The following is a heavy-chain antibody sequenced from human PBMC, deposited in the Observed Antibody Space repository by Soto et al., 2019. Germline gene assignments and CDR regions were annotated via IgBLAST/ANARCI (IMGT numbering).Heavy chain of an antibody. V-gene: IGHV3-23*01. CDR3: AKAPEYPLFDY. CDR2: ISGSGGST. J-gene: IGHJ4*02. Sequence: SGFTFSSYAMSWVRQAPGKGLEWVSAISGSGGSTYYADSVKGRFTISRDNSKNTLYLQMNSLRAEDTAVYYCAKAPEYPLFDYWGQGTLVTVSS. D-gene: IGHD2-2*02. CDR1: GFTFSSYA.